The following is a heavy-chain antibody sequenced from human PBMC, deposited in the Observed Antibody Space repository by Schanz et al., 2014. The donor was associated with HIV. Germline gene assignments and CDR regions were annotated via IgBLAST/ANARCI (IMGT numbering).Heavy chain of an antibody. CDR2: IKQDESEK. Sequence: EVRLVESGGGLVQSGGSLRLSCAASGFSFSNFWVTWVRQAPGKRLEWVANIKQDESEKYYADSVKGRFTISRDNAKNSLYLQMNSLIAEDTAVYYCVLPSAKIVGGLGEHYFDHWGQGTLVTVSS. CDR3: VLPSAKIVGGLGEHYFDH. J-gene: IGHJ4*02. CDR1: GFSFSNFW. D-gene: IGHD1-26*01. V-gene: IGHV3-7*01.